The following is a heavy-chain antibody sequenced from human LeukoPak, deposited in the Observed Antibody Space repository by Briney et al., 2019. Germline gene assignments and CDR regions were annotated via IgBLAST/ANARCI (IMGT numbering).Heavy chain of an antibody. CDR2: INSDGSST. Sequence: GGSLRLSCAASGFTFSSYSMNWVRQAPGKGLVWVSRINSDGSSTSYADSVKGRFTISRDNAKNSLYLQMNSLRAEDTAMYYCARTYQLLYDDAFDIWGQGTMVTVSS. CDR3: ARTYQLLYDDAFDI. CDR1: GFTFSSYS. D-gene: IGHD2-2*02. J-gene: IGHJ3*02. V-gene: IGHV3-74*01.